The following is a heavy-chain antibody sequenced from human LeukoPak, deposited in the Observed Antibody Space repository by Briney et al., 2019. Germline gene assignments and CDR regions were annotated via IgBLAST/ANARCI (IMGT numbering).Heavy chain of an antibody. V-gene: IGHV7-4-1*02. D-gene: IGHD1-26*01. CDR3: ARRKVGATVNAFDI. Sequence: ASVKVSCKASGYTFTTYSMNWVRQAPRQGLEWMGWINTNTGNPTYAQGFTGRFVFSLDTSVSTAYLQISSLKAEDTAVYYCARRKVGATVNAFDIWGQGTMVTVSS. CDR1: GYTFTTYS. CDR2: INTNTGNP. J-gene: IGHJ3*02.